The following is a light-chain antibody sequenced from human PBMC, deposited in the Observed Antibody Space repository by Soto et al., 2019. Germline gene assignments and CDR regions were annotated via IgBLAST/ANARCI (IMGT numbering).Light chain of an antibody. Sequence: QSVLTQPASVSGSPGQSITISCTGTSSDVGGYNHVSWYQQHPGKAPKLIIFEVRNRPSGVSDRFSASKSGNTASLTISGLQTEDEAAYYCSSYASSSSYAFGTGTKVTVL. CDR2: EVR. CDR3: SSYASSSSYA. J-gene: IGLJ1*01. V-gene: IGLV2-14*01. CDR1: SSDVGGYNH.